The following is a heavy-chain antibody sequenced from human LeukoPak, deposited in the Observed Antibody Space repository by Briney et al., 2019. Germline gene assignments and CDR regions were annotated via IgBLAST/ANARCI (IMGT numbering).Heavy chain of an antibody. V-gene: IGHV4-59*08. CDR1: GGSISSYY. CDR2: MYYSGST. Sequence: SETLSLTCSVSGGSISSYYWTWIRQPPGKGLEWIGYMYYSGSTNYNPSLKSRVTISVDTSKNQFSLKLSSVTAADTAVYYCARPSSTAPPYYYDLWGQGTLVTVSS. J-gene: IGHJ4*02. D-gene: IGHD3-16*01. CDR3: ARPSSTAPPYYYDL.